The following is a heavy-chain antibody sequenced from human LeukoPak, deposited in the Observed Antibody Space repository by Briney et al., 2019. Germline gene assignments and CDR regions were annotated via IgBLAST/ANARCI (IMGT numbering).Heavy chain of an antibody. CDR2: INPNSGGT. Sequence: GASVKVSCKASGYTFTSYDINWVRQATGQGLEWMGRINPNSGGTNYAQKFQGRVTMTRDTSISTAYMELSRLRSDDTAVYYCARVVTFIDYWGQGTLVTVSS. D-gene: IGHD2/OR15-2a*01. J-gene: IGHJ4*02. V-gene: IGHV1-2*06. CDR1: GYTFTSYD. CDR3: ARVVTFIDY.